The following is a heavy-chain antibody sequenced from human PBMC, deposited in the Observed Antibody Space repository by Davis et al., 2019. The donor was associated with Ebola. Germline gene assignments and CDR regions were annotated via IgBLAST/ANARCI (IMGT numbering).Heavy chain of an antibody. J-gene: IGHJ6*02. CDR3: ARYGSGGDYGMDV. Sequence: SAKGRFTISRDNAKNSLYLQMNSLRAEDTAVYYCARYGSGGDYGMDVWGQGTTVTVSS. D-gene: IGHD3-10*01. V-gene: IGHV3-21*04.